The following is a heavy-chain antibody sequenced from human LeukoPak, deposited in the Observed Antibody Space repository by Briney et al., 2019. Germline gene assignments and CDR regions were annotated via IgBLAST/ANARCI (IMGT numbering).Heavy chain of an antibody. CDR2: IHPDGSIT. J-gene: IGHJ5*02. V-gene: IGHV3-74*03. CDR3: APQQTYSPYNWFDP. Sequence: GGSLRLSCVGSGFTISNYWVHWVRQAPGTGLVWVSRIHPDGSITTYADSVKGRFTISRDNAKNTLYLQMNSLRAEDTAVYYCAPQQTYSPYNWFDPWGQGTLVTVSS. CDR1: GFTISNYW. D-gene: IGHD5-12*01.